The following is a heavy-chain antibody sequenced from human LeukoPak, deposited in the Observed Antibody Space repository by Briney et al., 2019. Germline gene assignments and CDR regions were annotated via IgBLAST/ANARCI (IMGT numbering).Heavy chain of an antibody. Sequence: SETLSLTCTVSGGSISSSSYYWGWIRQPPGKGLEWIGSIYYSGSTYYNPSLKSRVTISVDTSKNQFSLKLSSVTAADTVVYYCARDTVGAKDPDYWGQGILVTVSS. D-gene: IGHD1-26*01. CDR3: ARDTVGAKDPDY. J-gene: IGHJ4*02. CDR2: IYYSGST. V-gene: IGHV4-39*07. CDR1: GGSISSSSYY.